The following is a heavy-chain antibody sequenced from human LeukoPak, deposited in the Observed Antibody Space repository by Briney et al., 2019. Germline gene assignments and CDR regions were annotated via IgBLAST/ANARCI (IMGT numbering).Heavy chain of an antibody. J-gene: IGHJ6*03. D-gene: IGHD1-1*01. Sequence: GSLRLSCAASGFTFSSYEMNWVRQAPGKGLEWIGEINHSGSTNYNPSLKSRVTISVDTSKNQFSLKLSSVTAADTAVYYCARRTATSYYYYYYMDVWGKGTTVTISS. CDR3: ARRTATSYYYYYYMDV. V-gene: IGHV4-34*01. CDR2: INHSGST. CDR1: GFTFSSYE.